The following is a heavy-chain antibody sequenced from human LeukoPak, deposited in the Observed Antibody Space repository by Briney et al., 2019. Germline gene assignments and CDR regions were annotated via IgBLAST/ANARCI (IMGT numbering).Heavy chain of an antibody. CDR3: AKDPTTYSSSWFDY. J-gene: IGHJ4*02. V-gene: IGHV3-23*01. CDR2: ISGSGGST. Sequence: GGSLRLSCAASGFTFSSYAMSWVRQAPGKGLEWGSAISGSGGSTYYADSGKGRVTTSRDNSKNTLYLQMNSLRAEDTAVYYCAKDPTTYSSSWFDYWGQGTLVTVSS. CDR1: GFTFSSYA. D-gene: IGHD6-13*01.